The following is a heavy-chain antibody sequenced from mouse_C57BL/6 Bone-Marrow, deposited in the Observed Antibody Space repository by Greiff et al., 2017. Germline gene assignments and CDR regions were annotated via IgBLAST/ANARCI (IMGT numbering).Heavy chain of an antibody. Sequence: QVQLQQSGAELVKPGASVKISCKASGYAFSSYWMNWVKQRPGKGLDWIGQIYPGDGDTNYNGKFKGKATLTADKSSSTAYMQLSSLTSEDSAVYFCARFDGNHWYFDVWGTGTTVTVSS. D-gene: IGHD2-1*01. V-gene: IGHV1-80*01. J-gene: IGHJ1*03. CDR3: ARFDGNHWYFDV. CDR2: IYPGDGDT. CDR1: GYAFSSYW.